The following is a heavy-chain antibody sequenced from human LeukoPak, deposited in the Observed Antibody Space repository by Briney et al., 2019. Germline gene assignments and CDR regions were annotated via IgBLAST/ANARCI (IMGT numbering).Heavy chain of an antibody. D-gene: IGHD1-26*01. CDR1: GFTFSRSW. CDR3: ARGRVGATSAFDS. V-gene: IGHV3-7*05. Sequence: GGSLRLSCAASGFTFSRSWMSWVRQAPGKGLEWVANIKQDGSEKYYVDSVKGRFTISRDNAKNSLYLQMNSLRAEDTAVYYCARGRVGATSAFDSWGQGTLVTVSS. CDR2: IKQDGSEK. J-gene: IGHJ4*02.